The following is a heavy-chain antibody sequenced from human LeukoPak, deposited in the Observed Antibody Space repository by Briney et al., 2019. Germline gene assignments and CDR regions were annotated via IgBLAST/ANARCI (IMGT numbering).Heavy chain of an antibody. D-gene: IGHD1-26*01. CDR1: GGSFSGYY. J-gene: IGHJ6*03. V-gene: IGHV4-34*01. CDR3: ARQTGAYYYYMDV. CDR2: INHSGST. Sequence: SETLSLTCAVYGGSFSGYYWSWIRQPPGKGLEWIGEINHSGSTNYNPSLKSRVTISVDTSKNQFSLKLSSVTAADTAIYYCARQTGAYYYYMDVWGKGTTVTVSS.